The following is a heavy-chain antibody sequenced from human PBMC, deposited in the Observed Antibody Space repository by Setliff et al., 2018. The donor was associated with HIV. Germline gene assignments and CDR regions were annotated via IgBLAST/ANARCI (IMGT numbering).Heavy chain of an antibody. V-gene: IGHV5-51*01. J-gene: IGHJ3*02. D-gene: IGHD3-10*01. CDR1: GYSFTSYW. CDR3: ARPSSGSGSYSAFDI. CDR2: IYPGDSDT. Sequence: SGESLTISCKGSGYSFTSYWIGWVRQMPGKGLEWMGIIYPGDSDTRYSPSFQGQVTISADKSISTAYLQWSSLKASDTAMYYCARPSSGSGSYSAFDIWGQGTMVTVSS.